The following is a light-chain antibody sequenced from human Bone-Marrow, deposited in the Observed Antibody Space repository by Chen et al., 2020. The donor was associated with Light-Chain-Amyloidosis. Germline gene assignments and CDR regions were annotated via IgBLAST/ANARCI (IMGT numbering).Light chain of an antibody. CDR3: QSADSSGTYEVI. Sequence: SYELTQPPSVSVSPGQTARITCSGEDLPTKYAYWYQQKPGQAAVVVIHRDTERPSGISERFSVSSSGTTATLTSSGVHAEDDADYHCQSADSSGTYEVIFGGGTKLTVL. J-gene: IGLJ2*01. V-gene: IGLV3-25*03. CDR1: DLPTKY. CDR2: RDT.